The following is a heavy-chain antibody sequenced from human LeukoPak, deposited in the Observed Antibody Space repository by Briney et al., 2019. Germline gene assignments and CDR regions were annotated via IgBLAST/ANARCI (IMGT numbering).Heavy chain of an antibody. CDR1: GFTFDDYG. V-gene: IGHV3-20*04. D-gene: IGHD3-10*01. CDR3: AREERDYYGSGSYLY. Sequence: GGSLRLSCAASGFTFDDYGMSWVRQAPGKGLEWVSGINWNGGSTGYADSVKGRFTISRDNAKNSLYLQMNGLRAEDTALYYCAREERDYYGSGSYLYWGQGTLVTVSS. J-gene: IGHJ4*02. CDR2: INWNGGST.